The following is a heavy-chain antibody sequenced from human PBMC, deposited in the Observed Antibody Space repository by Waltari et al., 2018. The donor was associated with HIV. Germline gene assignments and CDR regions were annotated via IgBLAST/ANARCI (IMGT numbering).Heavy chain of an antibody. CDR3: ARGGSTHTHFAY. J-gene: IGHJ4*02. Sequence: QVQLVQSGAEVKKPGASVKVSCTASGYSFTSLDINWVRQATGQGLEWMGWMTPSSGNTGSAQKFQGRVTMSRNTSVSTVYMELSTLTSDDTAIYFCARGGSTHTHFAYWGQGTLVTVSS. D-gene: IGHD1-26*01. CDR1: GYSFTSLD. V-gene: IGHV1-8*01. CDR2: MTPSSGNT.